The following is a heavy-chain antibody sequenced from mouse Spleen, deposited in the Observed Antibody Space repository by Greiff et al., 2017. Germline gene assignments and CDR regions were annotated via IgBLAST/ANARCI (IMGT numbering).Heavy chain of an antibody. J-gene: IGHJ2*01. CDR3: TANWDGLDY. D-gene: IGHD4-1*01. V-gene: IGHV6-3*01. CDR1: GFTFSNYW. CDR2: IRLKSDNYAT. Sequence: EVQLQESGGGLVQPGGSMKLSCVASGFTFSNYWMNWVRQSPEKGLEWVAQIRLKSDNYATHYAESVKGRFTISRDDSKSSVYLQMNNLRAEDTGIYYCTANWDGLDYWGQGTTLTVSS.